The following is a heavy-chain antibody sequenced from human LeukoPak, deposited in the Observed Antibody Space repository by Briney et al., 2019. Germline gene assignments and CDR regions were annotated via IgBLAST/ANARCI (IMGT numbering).Heavy chain of an antibody. CDR3: ARIPLGVRGVIIPPYYFDY. Sequence: GASVKVSCKASGYTFTGYYIHWVRQAHGQGLEWMGWINPNSGGTNYAQKFQGRVTMTRDTSISTAYMELRSLRSDDTAVYYCARIPLGVRGVIIPPYYFDYWGQGTLVTVSS. CDR2: INPNSGGT. CDR1: GYTFTGYY. D-gene: IGHD3-10*01. J-gene: IGHJ4*02. V-gene: IGHV1-2*02.